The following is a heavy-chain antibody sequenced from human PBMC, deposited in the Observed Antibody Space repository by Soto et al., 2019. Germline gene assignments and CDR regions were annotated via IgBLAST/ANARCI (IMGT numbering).Heavy chain of an antibody. CDR1: GYTFTGYY. Sequence: ASVKVSCKASGYTFTGYYMHWVRQAPGQGLEWMGWINPNSSGTNYAEKFQGWVTMTRDTSISTAYMELRRLRSDDTAVYYCARADRIDSSSWYLSHNWFDPWGQGTLVTVSS. CDR2: INPNSSGT. D-gene: IGHD6-13*01. CDR3: ARADRIDSSSWYLSHNWFDP. V-gene: IGHV1-2*04. J-gene: IGHJ5*02.